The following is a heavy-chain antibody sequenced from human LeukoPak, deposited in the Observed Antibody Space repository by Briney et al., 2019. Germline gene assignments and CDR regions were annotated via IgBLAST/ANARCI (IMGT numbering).Heavy chain of an antibody. CDR3: AKTRGGWYYFDY. CDR1: GFTFSGYA. D-gene: IGHD6-19*01. CDR2: ISGSGGST. V-gene: IGHV3-23*01. Sequence: PGGSLRLSCAASGFTFSGYAMSWVRQAPGKGLEWVSAISGSGGSTYYADSVKGRFTISRDNSKNTLYLQMNSLRAEDTAVYYCAKTRGGWYYFDYWGQGTLVTVSS. J-gene: IGHJ4*02.